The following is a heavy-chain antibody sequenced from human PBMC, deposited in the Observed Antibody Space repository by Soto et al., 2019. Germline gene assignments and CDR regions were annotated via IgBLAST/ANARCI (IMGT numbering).Heavy chain of an antibody. J-gene: IGHJ3*02. CDR1: GFTFDDYA. CDR2: ISWNSGSI. Sequence: EVQLVESGGGLVQPGRSLRLSCAASGFTFDDYAMHWVRQAPGKGLEWVSGISWNSGSIGYADSVKGRFTISRDNAKNSLYLQMNSLRAEDTALYYCAQLGTMIGDAFDIWGQGTMVTVSS. V-gene: IGHV3-9*01. CDR3: AQLGTMIGDAFDI. D-gene: IGHD3-22*01.